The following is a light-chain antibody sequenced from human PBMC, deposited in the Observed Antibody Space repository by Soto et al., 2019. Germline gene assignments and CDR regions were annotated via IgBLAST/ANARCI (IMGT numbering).Light chain of an antibody. J-gene: IGKJ1*01. CDR3: HQYDSWT. CDR2: DAS. CDR1: QSVSSSY. Sequence: ESVLTQSPGTLSLSPGERATLSCRASQSVSSSYLAWYQQKPGQAPRLLIYDASSRASGIPDRFSGSGSGTDFTLTISRLEPEDFAVYYCHQYDSWTFGQGTKVDI. V-gene: IGKV3-20*01.